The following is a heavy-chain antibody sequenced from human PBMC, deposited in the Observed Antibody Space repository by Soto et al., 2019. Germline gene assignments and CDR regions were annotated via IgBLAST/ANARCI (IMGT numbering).Heavy chain of an antibody. CDR2: IYHSGST. D-gene: IGHD2-2*02. CDR1: GGSFSGYY. Sequence: PSETLSLTCAVYGGSFSGYYCSWIRQPPGKGPEWIGSIYHSGSTYYNPSLKSRVTISVDTSKNQFSLKLSSVTAADTAVYYCARSRIVVVPAAIVYWGQGTLVTVSS. J-gene: IGHJ4*02. V-gene: IGHV4-34*01. CDR3: ARSRIVVVPAAIVY.